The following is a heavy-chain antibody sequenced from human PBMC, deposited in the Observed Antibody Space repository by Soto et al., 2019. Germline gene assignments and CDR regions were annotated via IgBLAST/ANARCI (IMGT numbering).Heavy chain of an antibody. Sequence: PETLSLTCSVSGGTISGCYWTWIRQPAGKGLEWIGRIYSSGNTKYNPSLQSRVTMSLDTSNNQFSLRLTSVTAADTAVYYCARGQRFSDWFDPWGQGTLVTVSS. CDR3: ARGQRFSDWFDP. J-gene: IGHJ5*02. CDR2: IYSSGNT. CDR1: GGTISGCY. V-gene: IGHV4-4*07. D-gene: IGHD3-3*01.